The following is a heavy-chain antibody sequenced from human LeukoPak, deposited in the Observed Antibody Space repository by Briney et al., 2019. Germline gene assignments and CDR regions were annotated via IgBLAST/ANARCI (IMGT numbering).Heavy chain of an antibody. Sequence: GGSLRLSCAVSGITLSNYGMSWVRQAPGKGLEWVAGIIDSGGSTNYADSVKGRSTISRDNPKHTLYLQMNSLRAEDTAVYFCAKRGVVIRVILVGFHKEAYYFDSWGQGALVTVSS. V-gene: IGHV3-23*01. D-gene: IGHD3-22*01. CDR1: GITLSNYG. CDR3: AKRGVVIRVILVGFHKEAYYFDS. CDR2: IIDSGGST. J-gene: IGHJ4*02.